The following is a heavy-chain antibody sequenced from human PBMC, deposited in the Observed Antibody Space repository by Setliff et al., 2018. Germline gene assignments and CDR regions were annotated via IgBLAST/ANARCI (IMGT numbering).Heavy chain of an antibody. CDR1: GGTFSSYA. Sequence: ASVKVSCKASGGTFSSYAISWVRQAPGQGLEWMGGIIPIFGTANYAQKFQGRVTITADESTSTAYMELSSLRSGDTAVYYCAREDGTYYNFWSGYSTTPYYGMDVWGQGTTVTVSS. D-gene: IGHD3-3*01. V-gene: IGHV1-69*13. J-gene: IGHJ6*02. CDR2: IIPIFGTA. CDR3: AREDGTYYNFWSGYSTTPYYGMDV.